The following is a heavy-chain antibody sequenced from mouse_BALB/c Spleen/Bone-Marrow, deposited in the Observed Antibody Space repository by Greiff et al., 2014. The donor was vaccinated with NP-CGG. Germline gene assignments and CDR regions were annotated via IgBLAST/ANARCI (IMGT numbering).Heavy chain of an antibody. J-gene: IGHJ2*01. V-gene: IGHV7-3*02. Sequence: EVMLVESGGGLVQPGGSLRLSCATSGFTFTDYYMNWVRQPPGKALEWLGFIRNKAYSYTTEYSASVKGRFTISRDNSQSILYLQMNTLRAEDSATHYCARDMGGLLFDYWGQGTTLTVSS. CDR3: ARDMGGLLFDY. D-gene: IGHD2-3*01. CDR1: GFTFTDYY. CDR2: IRNKAYSYTT.